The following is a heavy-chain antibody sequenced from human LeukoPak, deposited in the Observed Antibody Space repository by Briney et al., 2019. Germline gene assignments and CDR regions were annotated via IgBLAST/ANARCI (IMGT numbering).Heavy chain of an antibody. CDR2: INHSGST. J-gene: IGHJ5*02. V-gene: IGHV4-34*01. CDR1: GGSFSGYY. D-gene: IGHD3-10*01. CDR3: ARESNYHGSGTGWFDP. Sequence: SETLSLTCAVYGGSFSGYYWSWIRQPPGKGLEWIGEINHSGSTNYNPSLKSRVTISVDTSKNQFSLKLSSVTAADTAVYYCARESNYHGSGTGWFDPWGQGTLVTVSS.